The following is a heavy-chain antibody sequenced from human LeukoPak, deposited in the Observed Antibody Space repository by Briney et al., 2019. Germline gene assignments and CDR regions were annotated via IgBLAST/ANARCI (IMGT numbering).Heavy chain of an antibody. CDR2: ISAYNGNT. CDR1: GYTFTSYG. J-gene: IGHJ4*02. CDR3: ARVLSNSGSYFLQKYYFDY. Sequence: GASVKVSCMASGYTFTSYGISWVRQAPGQGLEWMGWISAYNGNTNYAQKLQGRVTMTTDTSTSTAYMELRSLRSDDTAVYYCARVLSNSGSYFLQKYYFDYWGQGTLVTVSS. D-gene: IGHD1-26*01. V-gene: IGHV1-18*01.